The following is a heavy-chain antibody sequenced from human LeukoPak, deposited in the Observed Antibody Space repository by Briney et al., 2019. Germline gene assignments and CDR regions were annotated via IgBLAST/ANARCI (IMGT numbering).Heavy chain of an antibody. D-gene: IGHD6-13*01. J-gene: IGHJ4*02. CDR3: ARGHMAAANDY. CDR2: INHSGST. V-gene: IGHV4-34*01. Sequence: SETLSLTCAVYGGSFSGYSWSWIRQPPGKGLEWIGEINHSGSTNYNPSLKSRVTISVDTSKNQFSLKLSSVITADTAMYYCARGHMAAANDYWGQGTLVTVSS. CDR1: GGSFSGYS.